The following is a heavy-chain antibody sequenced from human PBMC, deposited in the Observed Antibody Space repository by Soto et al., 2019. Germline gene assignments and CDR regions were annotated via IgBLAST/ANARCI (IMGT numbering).Heavy chain of an antibody. CDR2: ISAYNGNT. Sequence: QIQLVQSGAEVKKPGASVKVSCEASGYTFSSCHITWVRQAPGQGLEWMGWISAYNGNTNYAQNLQGRVTMTTDPSTSTAYMELRSLRSDDTAVYYCARDLPPVDYWGQGSLVTVSS. CDR3: ARDLPPVDY. CDR1: GYTFSSCH. V-gene: IGHV1-18*01. J-gene: IGHJ4*02.